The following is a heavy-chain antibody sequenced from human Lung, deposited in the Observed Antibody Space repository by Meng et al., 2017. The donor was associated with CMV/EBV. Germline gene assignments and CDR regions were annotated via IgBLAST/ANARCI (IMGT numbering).Heavy chain of an antibody. CDR1: GFTFSSYS. D-gene: IGHD3-10*01. CDR3: VKVWQQLGES. V-gene: IGHV3-23*01. J-gene: IGHJ5*02. Sequence: EFLKTFRAAFGFTFSSYSISWIRQAPGKGLQWVSSISGSSTVTYYADSVKGRFTISRDNSNNTLHQQMNSLRADDTAVYYCVKVWQQLGESWGQGTVVTVSS. CDR2: ISGSSTVT.